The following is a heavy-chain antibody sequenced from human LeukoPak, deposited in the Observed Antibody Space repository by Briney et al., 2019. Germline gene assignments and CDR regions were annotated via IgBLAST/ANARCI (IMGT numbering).Heavy chain of an antibody. CDR2: IIPIFGTA. Sequence: SVKVSCKASGGTFSSYAISWVRQAPGQGLEWMGRIIPIFGTANYAQKFQGRVTITTDESTSTAYMELSSLRSEDTAVYYCARDQYYYDSSGYLSAVYFDYWGQGTLVTVSS. J-gene: IGHJ4*02. V-gene: IGHV1-69*05. CDR1: GGTFSSYA. D-gene: IGHD3-22*01. CDR3: ARDQYYYDSSGYLSAVYFDY.